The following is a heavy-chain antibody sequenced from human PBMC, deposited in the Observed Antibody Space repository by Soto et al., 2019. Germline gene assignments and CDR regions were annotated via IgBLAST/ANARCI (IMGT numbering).Heavy chain of an antibody. Sequence: SETLSLTCTVSGGSMRSYYWSWIRQSPGKGLEWIGYIYYSGTTNYNPSPKSRVTISLDTSKNQFFLKLSSVTAADTAVYYCARLAHGYFAYWGQGSLVTVSS. CDR1: GGSMRSYY. CDR2: IYYSGTT. D-gene: IGHD3-3*02. J-gene: IGHJ4*02. CDR3: ARLAHGYFAY. V-gene: IGHV4-59*01.